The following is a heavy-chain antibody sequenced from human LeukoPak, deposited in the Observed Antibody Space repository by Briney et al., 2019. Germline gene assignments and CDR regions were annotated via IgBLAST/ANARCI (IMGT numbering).Heavy chain of an antibody. D-gene: IGHD1-26*01. Sequence: ASVKVSCKASGGTFSSYAISWVRQAPGQGLEWMGGIIPIFGTANYAQKFQGRVTITADESTSTAYMELSSLRSEDTAVYYCATPLGESGSYYFGYWGQGTLVTVSS. CDR3: ATPLGESGSYYFGY. J-gene: IGHJ4*02. V-gene: IGHV1-69*13. CDR2: IIPIFGTA. CDR1: GGTFSSYA.